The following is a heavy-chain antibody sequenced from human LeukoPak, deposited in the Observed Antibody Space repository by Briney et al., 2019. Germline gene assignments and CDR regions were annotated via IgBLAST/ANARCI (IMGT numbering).Heavy chain of an antibody. J-gene: IGHJ4*02. CDR3: ARLSTRYSSSWYTYFDY. V-gene: IGHV3-11*04. CDR2: ISSSGSTI. CDR1: GFTFSDYY. D-gene: IGHD6-13*01. Sequence: GGSLRLSCAASGFTFSDYYMSWIRQAPGKGLEWVSYISSSGSTIYYADSVKGRFTISRDNAKNSLYLQMNSLRAEDTAVYYCARLSTRYSSSWYTYFDYWGQGTLVTVSS.